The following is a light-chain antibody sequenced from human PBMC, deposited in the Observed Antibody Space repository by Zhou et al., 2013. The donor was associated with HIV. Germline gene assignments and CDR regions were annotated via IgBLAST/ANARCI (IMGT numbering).Light chain of an antibody. CDR2: GIS. V-gene: IGKV3D-15*01. J-gene: IGKJ2*01. CDR3: QQFNNWPPXT. CDR1: QSVSYSY. Sequence: EIVLTQSPGTLSLSPGERATLSCRASQSVSYSYLAWYQQKIGQAPRLLIYGISDRATGIPDRFSGSGSGTEFTLTISGMQSEDFAVYYCQQFNNWPPXTFGQGTKVEIK.